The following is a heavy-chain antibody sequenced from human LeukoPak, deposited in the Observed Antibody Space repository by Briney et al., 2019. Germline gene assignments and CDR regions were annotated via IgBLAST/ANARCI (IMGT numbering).Heavy chain of an antibody. Sequence: GGSLRLSCAASGFTFSSYGMHWVRQAPGKGLEWVAVIWYDGSNKYYADSVKGRFTISRDNSKNTLYLQMNSLRAEDTAVYYCARVREYSGYDADYWGQGTLVTVSS. D-gene: IGHD5-12*01. V-gene: IGHV3-33*01. CDR3: ARVREYSGYDADY. CDR2: IWYDGSNK. CDR1: GFTFSSYG. J-gene: IGHJ4*02.